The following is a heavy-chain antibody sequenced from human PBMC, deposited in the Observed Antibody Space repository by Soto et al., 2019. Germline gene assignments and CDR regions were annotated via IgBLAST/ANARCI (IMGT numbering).Heavy chain of an antibody. V-gene: IGHV3-30-3*01. CDR1: GFTFSSYA. Sequence: PGGSLRLSCAASGFTFSSYAMHWVRQAPGKGLEWVAVISYDGSNKYYADSVKGRFTISRDNSKNTLYLQMNSLRAEDTAVYYWAREGLEQLAHLGYWGEGTLVTVSS. D-gene: IGHD6-6*01. CDR2: ISYDGSNK. CDR3: AREGLEQLAHLGY. J-gene: IGHJ4*02.